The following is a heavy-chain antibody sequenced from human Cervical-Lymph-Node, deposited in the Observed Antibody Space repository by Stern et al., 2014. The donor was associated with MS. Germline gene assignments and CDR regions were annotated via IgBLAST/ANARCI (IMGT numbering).Heavy chain of an antibody. V-gene: IGHV4-4*02. Sequence: QVQLQESGPGLVKPSGTLSLTCAVSGASVISGNWWTWVRQPPGRTLQWIGEIYHREGPNYNPSLKSRVPISIDKSTNHFSLKMTSMTAADTAVYYCARVVAGCSRTSCFQDLWGQGTLVTVSS. CDR3: ARVVAGCSRTSCFQDL. CDR2: IYHREGP. CDR1: GASVISGNW. J-gene: IGHJ5*02. D-gene: IGHD2-2*01.